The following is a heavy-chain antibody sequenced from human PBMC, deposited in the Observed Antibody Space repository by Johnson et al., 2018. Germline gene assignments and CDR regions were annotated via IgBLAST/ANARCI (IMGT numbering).Heavy chain of an antibody. CDR2: DGSEK. J-gene: IGHJ6*03. CDR3: AKAYPTYYYYMDV. Sequence: DGSEKYYVDSVKGRFTISRDNAKNSLYLQMNSLRAEDTALYYCAKAYPTYYYYMDVWGKGTTVTVSS. V-gene: IGHV3-7*03.